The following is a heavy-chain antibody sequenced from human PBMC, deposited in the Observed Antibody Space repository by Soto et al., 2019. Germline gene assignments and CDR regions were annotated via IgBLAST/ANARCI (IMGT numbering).Heavy chain of an antibody. CDR2: IIPIFGTA. Sequence: SVKVSCKASGGTFSSYAISWVRQAPGQGLEWMGGIIPIFGTANYAQKFQGRVTITADESTSTAYMELSSLRSEDTAVYYCARDRNIVATIYNYYGMDVWGQGTTVTVS. CDR3: ARDRNIVATIYNYYGMDV. J-gene: IGHJ6*02. CDR1: GGTFSSYA. D-gene: IGHD5-12*01. V-gene: IGHV1-69*13.